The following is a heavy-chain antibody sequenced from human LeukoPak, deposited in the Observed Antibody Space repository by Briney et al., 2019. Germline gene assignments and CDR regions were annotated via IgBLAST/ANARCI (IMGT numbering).Heavy chain of an antibody. CDR2: IYYSGST. CDR3: ARSESELRYFDWLLEKHYWFDP. D-gene: IGHD3-9*01. CDR1: GGSISSYY. J-gene: IGHJ5*02. Sequence: SETLSLTCTVSGGSISSYYWSWIRQPPGKGLEWIGYIYYSGSTNYNPSLKSRVTISVDTSKNQFSLKLSSVTAADTAVYYCARSESELRYFDWLLEKHYWFDPWGQETLVTVSS. V-gene: IGHV4-59*08.